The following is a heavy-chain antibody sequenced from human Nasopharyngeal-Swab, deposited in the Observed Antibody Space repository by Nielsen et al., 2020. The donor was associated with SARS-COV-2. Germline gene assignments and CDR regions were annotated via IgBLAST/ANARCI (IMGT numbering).Heavy chain of an antibody. D-gene: IGHD2-15*01. V-gene: IGHV5-51*01. CDR2: IYPGDSET. CDR3: ARVQGYCTGGSCYSVFYYFAMDV. Sequence: NVSCKGSGYSFTNYWIGWVRQMPGKGLEWMGIIYPGDSETRYSPSFEGQVTISVDKSISTAYLQWSSLKASDTAMYYCARVQGYCTGGSCYSVFYYFAMDVWGQGTTVTVSS. CDR1: GYSFTNYW. J-gene: IGHJ6*02.